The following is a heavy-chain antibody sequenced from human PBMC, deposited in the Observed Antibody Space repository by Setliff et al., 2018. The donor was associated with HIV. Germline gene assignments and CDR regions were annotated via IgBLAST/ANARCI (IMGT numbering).Heavy chain of an antibody. CDR1: GYTFTGYY. CDR2: INPNSGGT. J-gene: IGHJ6*02. V-gene: IGHV1-2*04. D-gene: IGHD6-19*01. Sequence: SVKVSCKASGYTFTGYYMHWVRQAPGQGLEWMGWINPNSGGTNYAQKFQGWVTMTRDTSISTAYMELSRLRSDDTAVYYCARFHSSGWYNGMDVWGQGTTVTVSS. CDR3: ARFHSSGWYNGMDV.